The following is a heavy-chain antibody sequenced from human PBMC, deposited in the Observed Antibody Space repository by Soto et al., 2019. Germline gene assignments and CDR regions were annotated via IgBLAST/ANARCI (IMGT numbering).Heavy chain of an antibody. D-gene: IGHD1-26*01. CDR3: ARSSGGNFGIIIEGTNWFAP. CDR1: RDTFTSYY. Sequence: ASVNVSCKSPRDTFTSYYINWVRQAPGQGLEWMGVINPHGGSTAYAQKFKGRVTLTRDTSASTVYMEVSSLTSEDTAMYYCARSSGGNFGIIIEGTNWFAPWGQGTLVTVSS. CDR2: INPHGGST. V-gene: IGHV1-46*01. J-gene: IGHJ5*02.